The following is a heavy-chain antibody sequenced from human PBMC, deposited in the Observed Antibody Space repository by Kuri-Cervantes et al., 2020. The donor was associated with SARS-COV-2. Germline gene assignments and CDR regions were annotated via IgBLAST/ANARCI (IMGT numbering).Heavy chain of an antibody. CDR1: GFTFSSYA. Sequence: GGSLRLSCAASGFTFSSYAMHWVRQAPGQRLEWMGWINGGNGYTKYSQKFQGRVTVTRDTSASTAYMELSSLRSEDTAVYYCARKGVAGVPFDYWGQGTLVTVSS. D-gene: IGHD6-19*01. V-gene: IGHV1-3*01. CDR2: INGGNGYT. CDR3: ARKGVAGVPFDY. J-gene: IGHJ4*02.